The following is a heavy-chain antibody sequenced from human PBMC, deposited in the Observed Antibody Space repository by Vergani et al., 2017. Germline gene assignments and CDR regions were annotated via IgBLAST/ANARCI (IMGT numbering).Heavy chain of an antibody. D-gene: IGHD2-2*01. Sequence: QVQLVQSGAEVKKPGSSVKVSCKASGGTFSSYTISWVRQAPGQGLEWMGRIIPILGIANYAQKFQGRVTITADKSTSTAYMELSSLRSDDTAVYYCAQQCSSTSCPMWGFDPWGQGTLVTVSS. V-gene: IGHV1-69*02. CDR3: AQQCSSTSCPMWGFDP. CDR1: GGTFSSYT. CDR2: IIPILGIA. J-gene: IGHJ5*02.